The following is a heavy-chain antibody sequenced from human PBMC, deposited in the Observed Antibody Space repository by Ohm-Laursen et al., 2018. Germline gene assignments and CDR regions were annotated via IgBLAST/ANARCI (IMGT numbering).Heavy chain of an antibody. CDR1: GGSIRTYY. CDR3: ARVRTVVTPFWYFDL. V-gene: IGHV4-4*07. D-gene: IGHD4-23*01. CDR2: VHSSGST. Sequence: TLSLTCTVSGGSIRTYYWNCIRQPAGKGLEWIGRVHSSGSTNYNPSLKSRVTMSIDTSNNQFSLKLSSVTAADTAVYYCARVRTVVTPFWYFDLWGRGTLVTVSS. J-gene: IGHJ2*01.